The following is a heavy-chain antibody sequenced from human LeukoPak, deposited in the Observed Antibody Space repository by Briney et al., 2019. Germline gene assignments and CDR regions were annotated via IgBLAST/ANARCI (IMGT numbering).Heavy chain of an antibody. J-gene: IGHJ4*02. V-gene: IGHV1-2*02. CDR2: INPNSGGT. CDR1: GYTFTCYY. Sequence: ASVKVSCKASGYTFTCYYMHWVRQAPGQGLEWMGWINPNSGGTNYAQKFQGRVTMTRDTSISTAYMELSRLRSDDTAVYYCARETVYYDILTGHRLVDYWGQGTLVTVPS. CDR3: ARETVYYDILTGHRLVDY. D-gene: IGHD3-9*01.